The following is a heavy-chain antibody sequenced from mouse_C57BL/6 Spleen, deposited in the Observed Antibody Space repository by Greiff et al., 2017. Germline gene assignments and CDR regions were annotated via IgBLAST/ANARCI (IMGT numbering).Heavy chain of an antibody. J-gene: IGHJ4*01. V-gene: IGHV1-47*01. CDR1: GYTFTTYR. Sequence: QVQLQQSGAELVKPGASVKMSCKASGYTFTTYRITWMKQSPGQSLEWIGNFHPYNDGTNYNEKFKGKATLTVDKSSSTDYMQLSRLTSEDSAVYYCARPHYGSCHSSFDYWGQGTSVTVSS. CDR3: ARPHYGSCHSSFDY. D-gene: IGHD1-1*01. CDR2: FHPYNDGT.